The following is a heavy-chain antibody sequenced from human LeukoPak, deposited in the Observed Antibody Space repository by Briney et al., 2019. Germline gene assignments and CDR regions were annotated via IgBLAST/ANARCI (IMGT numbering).Heavy chain of an antibody. CDR3: ARLRGATVAHNWFDP. J-gene: IGHJ5*02. D-gene: IGHD6-19*01. Sequence: GSLRLSCAASGFTFSSYWMSWIRQPPGKGLEWIGEMNHSGSANYNPSLKSRVTISVDTSKNQCSLRLSSVTAADTAVYYCARLRGATVAHNWFDPWGQGTLVTVSS. CDR2: MNHSGSA. CDR1: GFTFSSYW. V-gene: IGHV4-34*01.